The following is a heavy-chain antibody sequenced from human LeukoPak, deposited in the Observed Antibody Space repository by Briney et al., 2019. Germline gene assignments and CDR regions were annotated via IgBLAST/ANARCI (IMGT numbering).Heavy chain of an antibody. Sequence: PGGSLRLSCAASGFTVSSNYMSWVRQAPGKGLEWVSVIYGGGSTYYADSVKGRFTISRDNSKNTLYLQMNSLRAEDTAVYYCARDIDDAFDIWGQGTMVTVSS. CDR1: GFTVSSNY. V-gene: IGHV3-53*01. J-gene: IGHJ3*02. CDR2: IYGGGST. D-gene: IGHD1-26*01. CDR3: ARDIDDAFDI.